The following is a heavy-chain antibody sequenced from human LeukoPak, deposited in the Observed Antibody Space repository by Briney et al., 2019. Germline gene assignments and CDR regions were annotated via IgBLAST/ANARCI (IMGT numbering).Heavy chain of an antibody. D-gene: IGHD5-12*01. CDR3: ARTEGGGGYGWFDP. CDR2: ISAYNGNT. CDR1: GYTFTSYG. V-gene: IGHV1-18*01. Sequence: GASVKVTCKASGYTFTSYGISWVRQAPGQGLEWMGWISAYNGNTNYAQKLQGRVTMTTDTSTSTAYMELRSLRSDDTAVYYCARTEGGGGYGWFDPWGQGTLVTVSS. J-gene: IGHJ5*02.